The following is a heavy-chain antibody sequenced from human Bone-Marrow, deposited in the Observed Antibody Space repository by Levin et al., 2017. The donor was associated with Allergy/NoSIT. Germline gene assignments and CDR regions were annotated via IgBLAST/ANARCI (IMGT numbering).Heavy chain of an antibody. CDR3: AKVGSGWFRNKLDP. J-gene: IGHJ5*02. V-gene: IGHV3-23*01. Sequence: GGSLRLSCAASGFTFRTYAMSWVRQAPGKGLEWLSGISGSGAGTFYADSVKGRFNISKDNSKNMVYLQLNSLRVEDTAVYYCAKVGSGWFRNKLDPWGQGTLVTVSS. CDR2: ISGSGAGT. D-gene: IGHD6-19*01. CDR1: GFTFRTYA.